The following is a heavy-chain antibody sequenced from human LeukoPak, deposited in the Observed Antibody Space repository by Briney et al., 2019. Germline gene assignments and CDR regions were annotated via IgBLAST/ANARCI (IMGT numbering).Heavy chain of an antibody. CDR1: GYTFTSYY. CDR3: ARGDLTNWFDP. V-gene: IGHV1-46*01. D-gene: IGHD3-3*01. CDR2: INPSGGST. J-gene: IGHJ5*02. Sequence: APVKVSCKASGYTFTSYYMHWVRQAPGQGLEWMGIINPSGGSTSYAQKFQGRVTMTRDMSTSTVYMELSSLRSEDTAAYYCARGDLTNWFDPWGQGTLVTVSS.